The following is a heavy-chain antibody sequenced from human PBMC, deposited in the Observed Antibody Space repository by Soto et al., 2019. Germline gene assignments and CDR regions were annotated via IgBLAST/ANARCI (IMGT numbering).Heavy chain of an antibody. J-gene: IGHJ4*01. V-gene: IGHV4-38-2*02. Sequence: SETVSLTXTVSGFSLTGNSYWGWVRQPPGKGPEWIASMYHGGTTFYNPSLKSRVSVSMDTSKNQFSLRLRSVTATDTAVYFCARVHVMVVAGSTFDYWGHGIMVTVSS. CDR2: MYHGGTT. D-gene: IGHD2-21*02. CDR1: GFSLTGNSY. CDR3: ARVHVMVVAGSTFDY.